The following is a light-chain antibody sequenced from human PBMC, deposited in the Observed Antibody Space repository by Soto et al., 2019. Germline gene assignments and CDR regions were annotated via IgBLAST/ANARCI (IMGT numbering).Light chain of an antibody. J-gene: IGKJ4*01. CDR3: QQRSNWPPLT. CDR2: DVS. Sequence: EIVLTQSPDTLSLSPGGRATLSCRASQSVGNFLAWYQQKPGQAPRLLIYDVSNRATGIPARFSGSGSGTDFTLTISSLEPEDFAVYYCQQRSNWPPLTFGGGTKVEIK. CDR1: QSVGNF. V-gene: IGKV3-11*01.